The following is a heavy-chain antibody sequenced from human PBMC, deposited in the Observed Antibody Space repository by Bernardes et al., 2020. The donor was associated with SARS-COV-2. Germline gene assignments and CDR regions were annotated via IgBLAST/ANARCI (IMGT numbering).Heavy chain of an antibody. CDR3: ARRVGGYYNAFDI. V-gene: IGHV5-10-1*01. Sequence: GESLKISCKGSGYSFTNYWINWVRQMPGKGLEWMGRIDPSDSYTNYSPSFQGHVTISADKSISTAYLQWSSLKASDTAMYYCARRVGGYYNAFDIWGQGTMVTVSS. D-gene: IGHD3-3*01. CDR1: GYSFTNYW. J-gene: IGHJ3*02. CDR2: IDPSDSYT.